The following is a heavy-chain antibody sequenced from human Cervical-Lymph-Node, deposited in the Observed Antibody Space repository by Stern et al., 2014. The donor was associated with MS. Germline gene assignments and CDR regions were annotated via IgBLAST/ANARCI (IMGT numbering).Heavy chain of an antibody. Sequence: QMQLVQSGSQVRKPGASVKVSCQALGYTFINYDIFWVRQATGQGLEWMGWMNPNNANTGHAQKFQGRVTMTRNTSISTVYMELSGLRSDDTAVYYCVRGGFSYGYGLDAWGQGTAVIVSS. CDR3: VRGGFSYGYGLDA. CDR2: MNPNNANT. V-gene: IGHV1-8*01. D-gene: IGHD5-18*01. J-gene: IGHJ6*02. CDR1: GYTFINYD.